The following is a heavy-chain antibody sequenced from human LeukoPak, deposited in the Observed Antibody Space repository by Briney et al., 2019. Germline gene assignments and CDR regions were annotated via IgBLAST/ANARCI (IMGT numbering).Heavy chain of an antibody. CDR1: GFTFSNPW. CDR2: IRSKTDGGTA. V-gene: IGHV3-15*01. J-gene: IGHJ4*02. Sequence: PVGSLRLSCAASGFTFSNPWMSWVRQAPGKGLEWVGRIRSKTDGGTADYAAPVKDRIIISRDDSKNTLYLQMNSLKNEDTAVYYCTTGTYWGQGTLVTVSS. CDR3: TTGTY.